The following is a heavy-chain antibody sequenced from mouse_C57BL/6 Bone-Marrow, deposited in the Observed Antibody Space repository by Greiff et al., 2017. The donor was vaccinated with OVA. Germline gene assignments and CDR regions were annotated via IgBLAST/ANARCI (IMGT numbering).Heavy chain of an antibody. V-gene: IGHV1-64*01. J-gene: IGHJ1*03. D-gene: IGHD4-1*01. CDR3: ASFLTGTWGYFDV. CDR1: GYTFTSYW. Sequence: QVQLQQPGAELVKPGASVKLSCKASGYTFTSYWMHWVKQRPGQGLEWIGMIHPNSGSTNYNEKFKSKATLTVDKSSSTAYMQLSSLTSEDSAVYYCASFLTGTWGYFDVWGTGTTVTVSS. CDR2: IHPNSGST.